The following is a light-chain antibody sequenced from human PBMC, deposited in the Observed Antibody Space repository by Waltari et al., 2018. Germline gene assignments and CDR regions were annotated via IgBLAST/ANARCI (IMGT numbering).Light chain of an antibody. Sequence: DIVMTQSPDSLAVSLGERATLHCKYSQNLLYTSNNKNSLAWYQQKPGQPPKLLIYWASTRQSGVPDRFGGSGSGTDFTLTISSLQAEDVALYYCQQYYSIPWTFGQGTKVEIK. V-gene: IGKV4-1*01. CDR3: QQYYSIPWT. CDR2: WAS. CDR1: QNLLYTSNNKNS. J-gene: IGKJ1*01.